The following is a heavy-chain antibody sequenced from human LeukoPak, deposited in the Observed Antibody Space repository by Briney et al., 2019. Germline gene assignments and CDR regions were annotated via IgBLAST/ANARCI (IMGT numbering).Heavy chain of an antibody. CDR1: GYTFTGYY. Sequence: ASVKVSCKASGYTFTGYYMHWVRQAPGQGLEWMGWINPNSGHTNYAQKLQGRVTMTRDTSTSTAYMELSRLRSDDPAVYYCARVAATGINWFDPWGQGTLVTVSS. J-gene: IGHJ5*02. V-gene: IGHV1-2*02. CDR3: ARVAATGINWFDP. CDR2: INPNSGHT. D-gene: IGHD6-13*01.